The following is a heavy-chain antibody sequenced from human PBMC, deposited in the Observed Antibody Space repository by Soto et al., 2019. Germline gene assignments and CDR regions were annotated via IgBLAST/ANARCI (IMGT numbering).Heavy chain of an antibody. Sequence: PSETLSLTCAVSGGSISSGGYSWSWIRQPPGKGLEWIGYIYYSGSTNYNPSLKSRVTISVDTSKNQFSLKLSSVTAADTAVYYFARDSRYSRCDFLAYSAQRSLVTVSS. CDR2: IYYSGST. CDR1: GGSISSGGYS. CDR3: ARDSRYSRCDFLAY. J-gene: IGHJ4*02. D-gene: IGHD5-12*01. V-gene: IGHV4-61*08.